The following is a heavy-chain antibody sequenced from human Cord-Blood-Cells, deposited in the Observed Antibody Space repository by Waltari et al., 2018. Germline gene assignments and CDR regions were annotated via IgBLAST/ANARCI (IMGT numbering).Heavy chain of an antibody. CDR1: GGSFSVDS. D-gene: IGHD6-13*01. V-gene: IGHV4-34*01. CDR3: ARSRYSSSWLDY. J-gene: IGHJ4*02. Sequence: QVQLQQLGAGLLKPSETLCLTCAVYGGSFSVDSWSWIRQTTGKGLEWIGEIKHRGSTNYEPSLKSRVTISVDTPKNHFALKLSAVTAADTAVYICARSRYSSSWLDYWGQGTLVTGAS. CDR2: IKHRGST.